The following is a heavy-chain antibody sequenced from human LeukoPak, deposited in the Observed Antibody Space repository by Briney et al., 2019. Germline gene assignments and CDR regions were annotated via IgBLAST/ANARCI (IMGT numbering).Heavy chain of an antibody. J-gene: IGHJ4*02. Sequence: PGGSLRLSCAASGFTFSSYAMHWVRQAPGKGLEWVAVISYDGSNKYYADSVKGRFTISRDNSKNTLYLQTNSLRAEDTAVYYCAREGTAMVDYYFDYWGQGTLVTVSS. V-gene: IGHV3-30-3*01. D-gene: IGHD5-18*01. CDR2: ISYDGSNK. CDR3: AREGTAMVDYYFDY. CDR1: GFTFSSYA.